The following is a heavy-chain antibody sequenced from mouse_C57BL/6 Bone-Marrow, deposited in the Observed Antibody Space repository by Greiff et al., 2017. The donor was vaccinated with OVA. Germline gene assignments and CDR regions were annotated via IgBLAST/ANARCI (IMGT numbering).Heavy chain of an antibody. D-gene: IGHD2-4*01. Sequence: QVQLQQSGAELVRPGASVTLSCKASGYTFTDYEMHWVKQTPVHGLEWIGAIDPETGGTAYNQKFKGKAILTADKSSSTAYMELRSLTSEDSAVYYCTNGADDYDGAMDYWGQGTSVTVSS. CDR2: IDPETGGT. CDR3: TNGADDYDGAMDY. V-gene: IGHV1-15*01. J-gene: IGHJ4*01. CDR1: GYTFTDYE.